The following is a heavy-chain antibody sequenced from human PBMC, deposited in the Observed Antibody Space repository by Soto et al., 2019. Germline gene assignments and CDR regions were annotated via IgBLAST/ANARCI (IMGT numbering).Heavy chain of an antibody. J-gene: IGHJ4*02. D-gene: IGHD6-19*01. CDR2: ISYDGSNK. V-gene: IGHV3-30-3*01. CDR1: GFTFSSYA. Sequence: GWSLRLSCAASGFTFSSYAMHWVRQAPGKGLEWVAVISYDGSNKYYADSVKGRFTISRDNSKNTLYLQMNSLRAEDTAVYYCERGLASSGWYYFDYWGQGNMVAV. CDR3: ERGLASSGWYYFDY.